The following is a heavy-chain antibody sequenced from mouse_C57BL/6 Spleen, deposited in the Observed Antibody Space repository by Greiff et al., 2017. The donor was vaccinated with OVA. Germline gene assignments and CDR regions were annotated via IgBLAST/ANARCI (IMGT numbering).Heavy chain of an antibody. Sequence: QVQLKESGAELVKPGASVKMSCKASGYTFTTYPIEWMKQNHGKSLEWIGNFHPYNDDTKYNEKFKGKATLTVEKSSSTVYLELSRLTSDDSAVYYCAIYYDYEGFFAYWGQGTLVTVSA. J-gene: IGHJ3*01. D-gene: IGHD2-4*01. CDR3: AIYYDYEGFFAY. CDR2: FHPYNDDT. CDR1: GYTFTTYP. V-gene: IGHV1-47*01.